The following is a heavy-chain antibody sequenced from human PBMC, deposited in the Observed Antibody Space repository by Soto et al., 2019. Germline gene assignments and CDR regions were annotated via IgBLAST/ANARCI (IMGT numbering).Heavy chain of an antibody. CDR1: GFTFSSDA. V-gene: IGHV3-23*01. CDR3: APMGV. Sequence: EVQLLDSGGGLVQPGGSLRLSCAASGFTFSSDAMSWVRQAPGKGLEWVSAISGSDNSTYYADSVKGRFTISRDNSKNTLYLQMSSRRADDTAVYYCAPMGVWGQGTTVTVSS. J-gene: IGHJ6*02. CDR2: ISGSDNST.